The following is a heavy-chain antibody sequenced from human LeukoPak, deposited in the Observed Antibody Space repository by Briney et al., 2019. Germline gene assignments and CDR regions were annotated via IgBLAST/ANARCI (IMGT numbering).Heavy chain of an antibody. Sequence: GGSLRLSCAASGFTFSSYAMHWVRQAPGKGLEWVAVIWYDGSNKYYADSVKGRFTISRDNSKNTLYLQMNSLRAEDTAVYYCARLGYCTNGICYTADFDYWGQGTLVTVSS. D-gene: IGHD2-8*01. CDR1: GFTFSSYA. CDR3: ARLGYCTNGICYTADFDY. CDR2: IWYDGSNK. V-gene: IGHV3-33*08. J-gene: IGHJ4*02.